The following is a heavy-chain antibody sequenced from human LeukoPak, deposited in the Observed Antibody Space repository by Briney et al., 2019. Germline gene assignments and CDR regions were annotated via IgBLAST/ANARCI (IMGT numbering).Heavy chain of an antibody. D-gene: IGHD3-10*01. V-gene: IGHV4-38-2*02. CDR1: GYSISSGYY. CDR3: ARQYGSGSYYPPFDY. CDR2: IYYSGST. J-gene: IGHJ4*02. Sequence: SETLSLTCTFSGYSISSGYYWGWIRQPPGKGLEWIGSIYYSGSTYYNPSLKSRVTISVDTSKNQFSLRLSSVTASDTAVYYCARQYGSGSYYPPFDYWGQGTLVTVSS.